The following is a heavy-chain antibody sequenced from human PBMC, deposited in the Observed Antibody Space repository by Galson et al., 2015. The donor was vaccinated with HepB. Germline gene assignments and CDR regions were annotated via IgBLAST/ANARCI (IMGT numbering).Heavy chain of an antibody. Sequence: SETLSLTCTVSRGSISSPVYYWSWIRQPPGKGLEWIGSIYYSGSSNYNPSLKSRVTMSVDTSKKQFSLKLNSVTAADTAMYYCARVNRGNNGYEVHWYPDLWGRGTPVTVSS. CDR2: IYYSGSS. CDR3: ARVNRGNNGYEVHWYPDL. V-gene: IGHV4-39*01. D-gene: IGHD5-12*01. CDR1: RGSISSPVYY. J-gene: IGHJ2*01.